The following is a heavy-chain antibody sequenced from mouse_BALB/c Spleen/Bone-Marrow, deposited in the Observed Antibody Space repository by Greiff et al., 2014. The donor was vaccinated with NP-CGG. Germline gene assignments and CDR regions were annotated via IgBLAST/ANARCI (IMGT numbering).Heavy chain of an antibody. CDR2: FNPYNGES. J-gene: IGHJ1*01. CDR3: GRGGTVVTKGSTYWYFDL. Sequence: VQLQQSGPDLVKPGASVKISCKASGYSFSGYFMNWVKRSHGKSLVWIGRFNPYNGESFYNQKFKDKGTFTIDKSSTTAHMDLLSMSAEDSAVYYCGRGGTVVTKGSTYWYFDLWGAGTTVTVSS. D-gene: IGHD1-1*01. V-gene: IGHV1-37*01. CDR1: GYSFSGYF.